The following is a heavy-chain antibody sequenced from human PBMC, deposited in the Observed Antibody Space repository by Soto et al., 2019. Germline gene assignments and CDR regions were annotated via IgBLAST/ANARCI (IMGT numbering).Heavy chain of an antibody. J-gene: IGHJ6*02. CDR2: INHSGST. CDR1: GGSFSGYY. D-gene: IGHD3-22*01. V-gene: IGHV4-34*01. CDR3: ARGQGKGGSSGYYYYYYGMDV. Sequence: PSETLSLTCAVYGGSFSGYYWSWIRQPPGKGLEWIGEINHSGSTNYNPSLKSRVTISVDTSKNQFSLKLSSVTAADTAVYYCARGQGKGGSSGYYYYYYGMDVWGQGTTVTVSS.